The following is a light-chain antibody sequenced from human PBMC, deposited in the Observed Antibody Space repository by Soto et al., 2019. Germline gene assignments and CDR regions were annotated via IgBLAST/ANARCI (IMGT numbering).Light chain of an antibody. Sequence: QSALTQPASVSGSPGQSITIPCTGTSSDVGGYNYVSWYQQHPGKAPKFMIYDVSNRPSGVSNRFSGSKSGNTASLTISGLQAEDEAADYCSSYTSSSTLYVFGTGTKLTVL. CDR1: SSDVGGYNY. J-gene: IGLJ1*01. CDR3: SSYTSSSTLYV. V-gene: IGLV2-14*01. CDR2: DVS.